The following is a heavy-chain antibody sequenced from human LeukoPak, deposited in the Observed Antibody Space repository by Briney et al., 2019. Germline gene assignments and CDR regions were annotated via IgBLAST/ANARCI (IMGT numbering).Heavy chain of an antibody. CDR1: VGSISSYY. CDR3: ASTLYSGSYYLTQLDY. CDR2: IYYSGSI. V-gene: IGHV4-59*01. Sequence: PSETLSLTCTVWVGSISSYYWRWIRQPRGKALECIGYIYYSGSINYNPALKNRVTIAVDASKNQFSLKLSSVTAADTAVYYCASTLYSGSYYLTQLDYWGQGTLVTVSS. J-gene: IGHJ4*02. D-gene: IGHD1-26*01.